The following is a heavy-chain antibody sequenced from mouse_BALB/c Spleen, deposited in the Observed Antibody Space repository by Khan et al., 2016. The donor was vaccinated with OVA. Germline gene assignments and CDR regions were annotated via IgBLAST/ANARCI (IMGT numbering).Heavy chain of an antibody. CDR3: VNHGRSSAWFTY. Sequence: QVQLQQSGAELAIPGASVKMSCKASGYTFTKYWMHWVKQRPGQGLEWIGYINPSTGYTEYNQKFKDKATLTADKSSSTAYMQLSSLTSEDSAVYYCVNHGRSSAWFTYWGQGTLVTVSA. CDR2: INPSTGYT. CDR1: GYTFTKYW. D-gene: IGHD1-1*01. J-gene: IGHJ3*01. V-gene: IGHV1-4*01.